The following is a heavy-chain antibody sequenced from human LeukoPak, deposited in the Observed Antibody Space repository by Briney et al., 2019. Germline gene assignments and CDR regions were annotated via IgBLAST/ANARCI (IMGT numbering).Heavy chain of an antibody. J-gene: IGHJ4*02. Sequence: SVKVSCKASGGTFSRYAISWVRQAPGQGLEWMGGIIPIFGTANYAQKFQGRVTITTDESTSTAYMELSSLRSEDTAVYYCAIDYYDSSGYYYSYWGQGTLVTVSS. D-gene: IGHD3-22*01. V-gene: IGHV1-69*05. CDR3: AIDYYDSSGYYYSY. CDR1: GGTFSRYA. CDR2: IIPIFGTA.